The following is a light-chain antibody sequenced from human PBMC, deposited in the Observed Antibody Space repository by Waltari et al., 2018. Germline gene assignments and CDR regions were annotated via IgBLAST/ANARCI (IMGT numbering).Light chain of an antibody. J-gene: IGKJ1*01. CDR1: QTVGGSS. CDR2: RAS. CDR3: QQHGTLPAT. Sequence: EIVLTQPPGTASLSPGARVTLSCRASQTVGGSSLAWYQQKPGQAPRLVIYRASRRATGIPDRFSGSGSGTDFSLTISRLEPEDFAVYYCQQHGTLPATFGQGTKVEIK. V-gene: IGKV3-20*01.